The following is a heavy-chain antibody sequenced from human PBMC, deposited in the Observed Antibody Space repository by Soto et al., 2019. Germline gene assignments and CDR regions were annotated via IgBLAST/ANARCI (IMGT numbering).Heavy chain of an antibody. J-gene: IGHJ4*02. V-gene: IGHV2-5*02. D-gene: IGHD3-16*01. CDR1: GFSLSTSGVG. CDR3: AHRPAYEAEYYFDY. Sequence: QITLKESGPTLVKPTQTLTLTCTFSGFSLSTSGVGVGWIRQPPGTALERLALMYWDDDKRSSPSLKSRLTITKDNSKDHVGLTMTNTDPVDTATYYCAHRPAYEAEYYFDYGGQGTPVTVSS. CDR2: MYWDDDK.